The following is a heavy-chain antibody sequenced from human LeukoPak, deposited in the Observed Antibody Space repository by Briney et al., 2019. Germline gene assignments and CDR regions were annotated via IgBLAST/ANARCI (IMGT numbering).Heavy chain of an antibody. CDR2: ISAYNGHT. Sequence: ASVKVSCKASGYTFTNYGIGWVRQAPGQGLEWMGWISAYNGHTNYAQKFQGRVTMTTDTSTSTAYVELRSLRSDDTAIYYCARALYSDYYSYLNWFDSWGQGTLVTVSS. CDR3: ARALYSDYYSYLNWFDS. CDR1: GYTFTNYG. V-gene: IGHV1-18*01. D-gene: IGHD5-12*01. J-gene: IGHJ5*01.